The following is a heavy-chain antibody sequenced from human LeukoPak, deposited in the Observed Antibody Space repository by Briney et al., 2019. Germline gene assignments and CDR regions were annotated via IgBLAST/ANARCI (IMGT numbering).Heavy chain of an antibody. D-gene: IGHD2-2*02. J-gene: IGHJ4*02. Sequence: ASVRVSCMASGYTFTDYYIHWVRQAPAQGREWMGWINPNSGGTNYAQKFQGRVTMTRDTSISTAYMELSRLTSDDTAVYYCARFAIADDYWGQGTLVTVSS. CDR3: ARFAIADDY. CDR1: GYTFTDYY. CDR2: INPNSGGT. V-gene: IGHV1-2*02.